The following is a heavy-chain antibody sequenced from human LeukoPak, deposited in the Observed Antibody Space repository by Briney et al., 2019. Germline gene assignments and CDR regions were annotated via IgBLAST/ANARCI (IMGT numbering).Heavy chain of an antibody. Sequence: GGSLRLSCAASGFTFRSYAMSWVRQAPGKGLEWVANIKQDGSEEYYVDSVKGRFTISRDNAKNSLYLQMNSLRGEDTAMYYCARWANTIDYWGQGAQVTVSS. CDR1: GFTFRSYA. D-gene: IGHD3-10*01. V-gene: IGHV3-7*01. CDR2: IKQDGSEE. CDR3: ARWANTIDY. J-gene: IGHJ4*02.